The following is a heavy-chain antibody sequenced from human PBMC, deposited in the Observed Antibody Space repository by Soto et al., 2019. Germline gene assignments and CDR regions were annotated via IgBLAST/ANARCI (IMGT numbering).Heavy chain of an antibody. V-gene: IGHV4-31*03. CDR2: IYYSGST. J-gene: IGHJ6*02. CDR3: AREVPLGYCSSTSCSHYYGMDV. CDR1: GGSISSGGYY. Sequence: QVQLQESGPGLVKPSQTLSLTCTVSGGSISSGGYYWSWIRQHPGKGLEWIGYIYYSGSTYYNPSLKSRVTISVDTSKNQFSLKLSSGTAADTAVYYCAREVPLGYCSSTSCSHYYGMDVWGQGTTVTVSS. D-gene: IGHD2-2*01.